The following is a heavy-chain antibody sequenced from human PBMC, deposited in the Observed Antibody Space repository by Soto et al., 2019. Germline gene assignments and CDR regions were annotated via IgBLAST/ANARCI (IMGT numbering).Heavy chain of an antibody. D-gene: IGHD3-16*01. Sequence: PVGSMSLSCASAGFMYSIYYISLISQAQGKGLEWVSTIIPSGGSTFYAESVKGRFTIYRDNSKNTLYLQMNRLRAEDTAVYYCARESSHGDWYFDLWGRGILVTGSS. CDR3: ARESSHGDWYFDL. CDR1: GFMYSIYY. J-gene: IGHJ2*01. V-gene: IGHV3-23*01. CDR2: IIPSGGST.